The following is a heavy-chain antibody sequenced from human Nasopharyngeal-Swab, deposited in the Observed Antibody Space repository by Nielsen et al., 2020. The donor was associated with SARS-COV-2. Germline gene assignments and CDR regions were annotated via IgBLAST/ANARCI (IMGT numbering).Heavy chain of an antibody. CDR1: GSTVSSNY. D-gene: IGHD2/OR15-2a*01. J-gene: IGHJ6*03. Sequence: GVLKISCAASGSTVSSNYMSWVRQAPGKGLEWVSVIYSGGSTYYADSVKGRFTISRDNSKNTLYLQMNSLRAEDTAVYYSGTTPAGTYYYYMDVWGKGTTVTVSS. CDR3: GTTPAGTYYYYMDV. V-gene: IGHV3-66*01. CDR2: IYSGGST.